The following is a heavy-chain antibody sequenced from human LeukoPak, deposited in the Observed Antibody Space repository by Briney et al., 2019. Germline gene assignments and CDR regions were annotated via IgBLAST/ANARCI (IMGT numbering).Heavy chain of an antibody. CDR3: ARDPLLGWFDP. D-gene: IGHD7-27*01. CDR2: IFTTGST. Sequence: PETLFLTCTVSGGSISSYYWSWIRQPAGKGLEWIGRIFTTGSTNYNSSLKSRVTMSVDTSKNQFSLKLSSVTAADTAVYYCARDPLLGWFDPWGQGTLVTVSS. CDR1: GGSISSYY. J-gene: IGHJ5*02. V-gene: IGHV4-4*07.